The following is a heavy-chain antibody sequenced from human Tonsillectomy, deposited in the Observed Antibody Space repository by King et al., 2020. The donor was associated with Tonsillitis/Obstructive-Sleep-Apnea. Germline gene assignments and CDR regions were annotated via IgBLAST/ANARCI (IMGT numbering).Heavy chain of an antibody. CDR1: GGSISSYY. CDR3: ARDPVTQPGNFDY. Sequence: LQLQESGPGLVKPSETLSLTCTVSGGSISSYYWSWIRQPPGKGLEWIGYIYYSGSTNYNPSLKSRVTISVDTSKNQFSLKLSPVTAADTAMYYCARDPVTQPGNFDYWGQGTLVTVSS. V-gene: IGHV4-59*01. J-gene: IGHJ4*02. CDR2: IYYSGST. D-gene: IGHD4-23*01.